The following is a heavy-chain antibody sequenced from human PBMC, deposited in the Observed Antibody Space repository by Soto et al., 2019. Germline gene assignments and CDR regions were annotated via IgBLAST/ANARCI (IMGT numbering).Heavy chain of an antibody. CDR1: GFIFSDYY. CDR3: ARDFDADSRTDFDY. D-gene: IGHD4-17*01. V-gene: IGHV3-11*01. J-gene: IGHJ4*02. Sequence: QVQLVESGGGLVKPGGPLRLSCATSGFIFSDYYMHWIRQAPGKGLEWISYISGNGRIIQYPDSAKGRFTISRDNAQNSLYLQMNSLRAEDTALYFCARDFDADSRTDFDYWGQGTLVTVSS. CDR2: ISGNGRII.